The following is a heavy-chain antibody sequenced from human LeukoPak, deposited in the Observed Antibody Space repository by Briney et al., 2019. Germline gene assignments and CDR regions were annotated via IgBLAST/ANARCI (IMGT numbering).Heavy chain of an antibody. CDR2: IKSKTDGGTT. CDR3: TTHKTDQNYYDSSSYDY. D-gene: IGHD3-22*01. J-gene: IGHJ4*02. V-gene: IGHV3-15*01. Sequence: GGSLRLSCAASGFTFSNAWMSWVRQAPGKGLEWVGRIKSKTDGGTTDYAAPVKGRFTISRDDSKNTLYLQMNSLKTEDTAVYYCTTHKTDQNYYDSSSYDYWGQGTLVTVSS. CDR1: GFTFSNAW.